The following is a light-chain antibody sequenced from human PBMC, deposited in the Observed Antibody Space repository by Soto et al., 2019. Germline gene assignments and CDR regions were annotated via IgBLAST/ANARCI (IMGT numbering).Light chain of an antibody. CDR3: QQSGSTPYT. Sequence: EIVLTPSPGPLSSSPGERATFSCRASPHVMTGYLAWYQQKPGQAPRLLIYEASTRATGIPDRFSCSGSGTDFTLTISRLEPEDFVVYYCQQSGSTPYTFGQGTRREIK. V-gene: IGKV3-20*01. CDR1: PHVMTGY. J-gene: IGKJ2*01. CDR2: EAS.